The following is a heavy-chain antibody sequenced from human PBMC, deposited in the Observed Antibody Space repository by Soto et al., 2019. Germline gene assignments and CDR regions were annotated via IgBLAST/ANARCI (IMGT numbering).Heavy chain of an antibody. Sequence: EVQLVETGGGLIQPGGSLRLSCAASGFTVSSNYMSWVRQAPGKGLEWVSVIYSGGSTYYADSVKGRFTISRDNSKNKLYLQRHSLRAEDTAVYYCARGVGYYYDRGPFFDYWGQGTLVTVSS. D-gene: IGHD3-22*01. CDR2: IYSGGST. CDR3: ARGVGYYYDRGPFFDY. V-gene: IGHV3-53*02. CDR1: GFTVSSNY. J-gene: IGHJ4*02.